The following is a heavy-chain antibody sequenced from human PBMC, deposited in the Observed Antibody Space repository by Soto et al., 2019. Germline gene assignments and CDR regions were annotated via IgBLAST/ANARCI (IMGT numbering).Heavy chain of an antibody. D-gene: IGHD3-22*01. CDR3: ARGRYYYDSSGIRVAFDI. J-gene: IGHJ3*02. Sequence: GESLKISCKGSGYSFTSYWIGWVRQMPGKGLEWMGITYPGDSDTRYSPSFQGQVTISADKSISTAYLQWSSLKASDTAMYYCARGRYYYDSSGIRVAFDIWGQGTMVTVSS. CDR1: GYSFTSYW. CDR2: TYPGDSDT. V-gene: IGHV5-51*01.